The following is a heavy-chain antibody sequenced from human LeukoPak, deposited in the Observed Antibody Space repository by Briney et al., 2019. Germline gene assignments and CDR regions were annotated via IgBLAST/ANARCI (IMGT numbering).Heavy chain of an antibody. V-gene: IGHV3-30*18. CDR2: ISSDGNNE. Sequence: GGSLRLSCAASGVTFSTYGMHWVRQAPGKGLEWVAVISSDGNNEYYADSVKGRFTISRDNSKNTLYLQVNSLRAEDTALYFCAKMYSSGWYLDYWGQGTLVTVSS. CDR1: GVTFSTYG. D-gene: IGHD6-25*01. CDR3: AKMYSSGWYLDY. J-gene: IGHJ4*02.